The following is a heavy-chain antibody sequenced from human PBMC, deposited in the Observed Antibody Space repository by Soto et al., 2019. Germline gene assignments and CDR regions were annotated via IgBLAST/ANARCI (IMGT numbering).Heavy chain of an antibody. J-gene: IGHJ4*02. CDR1: GYTFVTYY. D-gene: IGHD6-19*01. Sequence: ASVKVSCKTSGYTFVTYYISWLRQAPGQGIEWMGWISPHNGKTTYIEDLQGRVTLTADTSTSTASMELRKLRSDDTAAYFCPTDRSHYFDYWGQGTLLTVST. CDR2: ISPHNGKT. CDR3: PTDRSHYFDY. V-gene: IGHV1-18*01.